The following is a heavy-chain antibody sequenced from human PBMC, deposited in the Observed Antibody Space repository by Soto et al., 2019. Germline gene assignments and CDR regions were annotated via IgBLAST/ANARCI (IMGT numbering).Heavy chain of an antibody. Sequence: EVQLLESGGDLIQPGGSLRLSCAASGFTFNIYAMTWVRQAPGKGLEWVSAISRYGDITYYADSVEGRFSISRDNSKSTLYLKMNSLRAEDTAVYYCAKDRYLDHDSRGYLFDNWGQGTLVTVSS. D-gene: IGHD3-22*01. CDR2: ISRYGDIT. CDR3: AKDRYLDHDSRGYLFDN. CDR1: GFTFNIYA. J-gene: IGHJ4*02. V-gene: IGHV3-23*01.